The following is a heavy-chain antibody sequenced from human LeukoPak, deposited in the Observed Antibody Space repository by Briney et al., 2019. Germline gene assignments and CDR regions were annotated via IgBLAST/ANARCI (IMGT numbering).Heavy chain of an antibody. CDR1: GFTFSSYS. Sequence: GGSLRLSCAASGFTFSSYSMNWVRQAPGKGLEWVSSISSSSSYIYYADSVTGGFTISRDNAKTSLYLQMNSLRAEETAVYYCARDFTMVRGVTYYYGMDVWGRGTTVTVSS. D-gene: IGHD3-10*01. CDR3: ARDFTMVRGVTYYYGMDV. CDR2: ISSSSSYI. J-gene: IGHJ6*02. V-gene: IGHV3-21*01.